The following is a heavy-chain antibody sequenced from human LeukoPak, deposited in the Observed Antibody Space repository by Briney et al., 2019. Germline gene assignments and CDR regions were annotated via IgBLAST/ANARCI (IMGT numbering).Heavy chain of an antibody. D-gene: IGHD7-27*01. V-gene: IGHV3-30-3*01. CDR1: GFTFISYS. Sequence: GGSLRLSCAASGFTFISYSMYWVRQAPGKGLEWVAVISYDGTNKYYAASVKGRFTISRDNSKNTLYLQMNSLRAEDTAVYYCAKDLWGLNQFDYWGQGTLVTVSS. CDR3: AKDLWGLNQFDY. J-gene: IGHJ4*02. CDR2: ISYDGTNK.